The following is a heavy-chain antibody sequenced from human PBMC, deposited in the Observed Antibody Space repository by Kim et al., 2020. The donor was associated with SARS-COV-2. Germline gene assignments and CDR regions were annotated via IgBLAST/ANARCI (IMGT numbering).Heavy chain of an antibody. CDR2: IIPIFGTA. D-gene: IGHD6-19*01. CDR1: GGTFSSYA. V-gene: IGHV1-69*06. CDR3: ARGAVAYNWFDP. J-gene: IGHJ5*02. Sequence: SVKVSCKASGGTFSSYAISWVRQAPGQGLEWMGGIIPIFGTANYAQKFQGRVTITADKSTSTAYMELSSLRSEDTAVYYCARGAVAYNWFDPWAREPWSPSPQ.